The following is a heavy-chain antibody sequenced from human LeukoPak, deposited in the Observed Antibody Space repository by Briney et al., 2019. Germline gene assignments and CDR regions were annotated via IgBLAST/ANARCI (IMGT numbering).Heavy chain of an antibody. D-gene: IGHD3-10*01. CDR3: ARDGDIWFGELSIDY. CDR1: GFTFSSYS. V-gene: IGHV3-21*01. CDR2: ISSSSSYI. Sequence: GGSLRLSCAASGFTFSSYSMNWVRQAPGKGLEWVSSISSSSSYIYYADSVKGRFTISRDNAKNSLYLQMNSLRAEDTAVYYCARDGDIWFGELSIDYWGQGTLVTVSS. J-gene: IGHJ4*02.